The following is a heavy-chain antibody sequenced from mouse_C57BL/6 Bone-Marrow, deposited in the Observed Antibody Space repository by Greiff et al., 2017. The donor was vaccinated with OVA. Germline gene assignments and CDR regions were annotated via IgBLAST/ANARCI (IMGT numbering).Heavy chain of an antibody. J-gene: IGHJ3*01. CDR3: ARSGCGSPWFAY. CDR2: IYPGSGST. CDR1: GYTFTSYW. Sequence: QVQLKQPGAELVKPGASVKMSCKASGYTFTSYWITWVKQRPGQGLEWIGDIYPGSGSTNYNEKFKSKATLTVDTSSSTAYMQLSSLTSEDSAVYYCARSGCGSPWFAYWGQGTLFTVSA. D-gene: IGHD1-1*01. V-gene: IGHV1-55*01.